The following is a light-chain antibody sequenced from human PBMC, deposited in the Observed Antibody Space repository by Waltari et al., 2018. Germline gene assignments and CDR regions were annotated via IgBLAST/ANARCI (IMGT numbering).Light chain of an antibody. V-gene: IGKV3-20*01. Sequence: IVLTQSPGTLSLSQGEGATLSCRASQSIDRSHLAWYQQKPGQPPRLLLYGARSRGTGVPDRFSGSGSGTDFTLTIDRLEPEDFAVYYCQQYDNSPGYTFGQGTKLEI. CDR3: QQYDNSPGYT. CDR2: GAR. CDR1: QSIDRSH. J-gene: IGKJ2*01.